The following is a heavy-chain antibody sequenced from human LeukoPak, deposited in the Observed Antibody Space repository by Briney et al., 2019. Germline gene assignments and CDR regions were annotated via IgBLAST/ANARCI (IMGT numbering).Heavy chain of an antibody. CDR3: ARCLSPVGAFRYFDY. CDR1: GDSVSSNSAA. J-gene: IGHJ4*02. V-gene: IGHV6-1*01. D-gene: IGHD1-26*01. Sequence: SQTLSLACAISGDSVSSNSAAWNWIRQSPSRGLEWLGRTYYRSKWYNDYAVSVESRITINPDTSKNQFSLQLNSVTPEDTAVYYCARCLSPVGAFRYFDYWGQGTLVTVSS. CDR2: TYYRSKWYN.